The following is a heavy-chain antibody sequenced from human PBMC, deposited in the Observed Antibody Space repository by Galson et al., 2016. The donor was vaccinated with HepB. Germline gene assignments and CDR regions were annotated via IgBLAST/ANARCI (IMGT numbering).Heavy chain of an antibody. J-gene: IGHJ4*02. CDR3: ARHSSGWFSYLDY. CDR1: GGSIDNNDYY. V-gene: IGHV4-39*01. D-gene: IGHD6-19*01. CDR2: IYYSGIT. Sequence: ETLSLTCPVSGGSIDNNDYYWGWIRQPPGKGLEWIGSIYYSGITWYSPSPKSRVPIFVDTSKNQFSLRLTSVTATDTAGYYCARHSSGWFSYLDYWGQGTLVTVSS.